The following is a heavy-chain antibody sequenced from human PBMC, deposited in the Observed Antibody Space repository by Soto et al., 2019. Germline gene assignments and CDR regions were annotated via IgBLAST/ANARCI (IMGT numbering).Heavy chain of an antibody. V-gene: IGHV1-69*01. CDR3: ARGEQLENYYYYGMDV. CDR1: GGTFSSYA. Sequence: QVQLVQSGAEVKKPGSSVKVSCKASGGTFSSYAISWVRQAPGQGLEWMGGIIPIFGTANYAQKFQGRVTITADESPSTAYMELISLRSEDTAVYYCARGEQLENYYYYGMDVWGQGTTVTVSS. CDR2: IIPIFGTA. D-gene: IGHD6-6*01. J-gene: IGHJ6*02.